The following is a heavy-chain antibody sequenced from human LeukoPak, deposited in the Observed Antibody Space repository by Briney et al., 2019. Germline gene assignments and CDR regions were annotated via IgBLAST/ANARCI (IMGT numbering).Heavy chain of an antibody. CDR1: GFTFSSYG. CDR2: ISYDGSKK. CDR3: VKDRRTEAYGMEV. J-gene: IGHJ6*02. Sequence: GGSLRLSCAASGFTFSSYGIHWVRQAPGKGLEWVADISYDGSKKYYGDSVQGRFTISRDNSKNTVYLQMNSLRPEDTAVYYCVKDRRTEAYGMEVWGQGTAVTVSS. V-gene: IGHV3-30*18. D-gene: IGHD2-2*01.